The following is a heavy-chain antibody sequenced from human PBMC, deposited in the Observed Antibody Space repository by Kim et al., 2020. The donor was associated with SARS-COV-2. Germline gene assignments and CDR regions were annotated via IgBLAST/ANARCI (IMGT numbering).Heavy chain of an antibody. V-gene: IGHV4-31*03. J-gene: IGHJ4*02. Sequence: SETLSLTCTVSGGSISSGGYYWSWIRQHPGKGLEWIGYIYYSGSTYYNPSLKSRVTISVDTSKNQFSLKLSSVTAADTAVYYCARDRQVYCSSTSCSLFDYWGQGTLVTVSS. CDR2: IYYSGST. D-gene: IGHD2-2*01. CDR3: ARDRQVYCSSTSCSLFDY. CDR1: GGSISSGGYY.